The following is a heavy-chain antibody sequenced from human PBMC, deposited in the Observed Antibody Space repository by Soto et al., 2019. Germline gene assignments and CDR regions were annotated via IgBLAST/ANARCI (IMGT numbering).Heavy chain of an antibody. V-gene: IGHV3-23*01. D-gene: IGHD3-9*01. CDR2: VYGGGNGA. J-gene: IGHJ6*03. CDR1: GFTFSNFA. Sequence: EMQLLESGGGLVQPGGSLRLSCAASGFTFSNFAMTWVRQAPGKGLEWVSGVYGGGNGALYADSVKVRFIISRDNSKTALYLHRNSLRAGDTAVYYFAKFEGAPHHNYHMDVRGQGTTVTVSS. CDR3: AKFEGAPHHNYHMDV.